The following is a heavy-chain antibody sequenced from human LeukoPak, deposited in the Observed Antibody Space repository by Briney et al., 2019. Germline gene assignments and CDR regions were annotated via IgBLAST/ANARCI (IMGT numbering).Heavy chain of an antibody. V-gene: IGHV3-30-3*01. D-gene: IGHD1-1*01. CDR1: GFTFSSYA. CDR3: ARDGNSPYGMDV. Sequence: PGGSLRLSCAASGFTFSSYAMHWVRQAPGKGLEWVAVISYDGSNKYYADSVKGRFTISRDNSKNTLYLQMNSLRAEDTAVYYCARDGNSPYGMDVWGQGTTVTVSS. CDR2: ISYDGSNK. J-gene: IGHJ6*02.